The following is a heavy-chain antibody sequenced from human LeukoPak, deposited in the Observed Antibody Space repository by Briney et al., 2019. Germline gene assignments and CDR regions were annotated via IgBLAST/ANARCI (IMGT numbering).Heavy chain of an antibody. D-gene: IGHD5-24*01. CDR2: IYYSGST. V-gene: IGHV4-30-4*08. CDR3: ARDLREDAFDI. CDR1: GGSISSGDYY. Sequence: SETLSLTCTVSGGSISSGDYYWSRIRQPPVKGLEWIGYIYYSGSTYYNPSLKSRVTMSVDTSKNQFSLKLSSVTAADTAVYYCARDLREDAFDIWGQGTMVTVSS. J-gene: IGHJ3*02.